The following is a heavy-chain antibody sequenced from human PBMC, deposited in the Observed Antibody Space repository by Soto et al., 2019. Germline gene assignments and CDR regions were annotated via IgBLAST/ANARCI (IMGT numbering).Heavy chain of an antibody. V-gene: IGHV1-69*06. CDR1: GGTFSSYA. CDR3: ARAGGRWLQGGRPFDY. J-gene: IGHJ4*02. CDR2: IIPIFGTA. D-gene: IGHD3-16*01. Sequence: SVKVSCKASGGTFSSYAISWVRQAPGQGLEWMGGIIPIFGTANYAQKFQGRVTITADKSTSTAYMELSSLRSEDTAVYYYARAGGRWLQGGRPFDYWGQGTLVTVSS.